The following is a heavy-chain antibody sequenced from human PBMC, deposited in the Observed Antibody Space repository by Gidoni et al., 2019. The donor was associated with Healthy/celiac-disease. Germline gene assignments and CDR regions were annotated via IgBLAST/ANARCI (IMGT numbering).Heavy chain of an antibody. J-gene: IGHJ6*02. CDR1: GGSFSGYY. D-gene: IGHD3-22*01. CDR3: ARGHPWYYDSSGQYGMDV. Sequence: QVQLQQWGAGLLKPSETLSLTCAVYGGSFSGYYWSWIRQPPGKGLEWIGEINHSGSTNYNPSLKSRVTISVDTSKNQFSLKLSSVTAADTAVYYCARGHPWYYDSSGQYGMDVWGQGTTVTVSS. V-gene: IGHV4-34*01. CDR2: INHSGST.